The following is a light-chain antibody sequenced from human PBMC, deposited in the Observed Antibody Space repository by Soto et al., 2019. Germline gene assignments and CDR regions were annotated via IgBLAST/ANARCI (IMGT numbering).Light chain of an antibody. CDR2: GAS. V-gene: IGKV3-15*01. J-gene: IGKJ5*01. CDR1: QSVSSN. Sequence: EIVMPQSPATLSVSPGERATLSCRASQSVSSNLAWYQQKPGQAPRLLIYGASTRATGIPARFSGSGSGTEFTLTISSLQSEDFAVYYCQKYNNWPRITFGQGTRLEVK. CDR3: QKYNNWPRIT.